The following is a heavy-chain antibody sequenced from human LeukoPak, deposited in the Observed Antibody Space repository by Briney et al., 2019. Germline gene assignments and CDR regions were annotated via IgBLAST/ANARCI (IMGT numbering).Heavy chain of an antibody. CDR1: GDSISYYY. J-gene: IGHJ4*02. CDR3: ARDREVGATGYYFDY. CDR2: IYYSGIT. Sequence: SETLSLTCNVSGDSISYYYLTWIRQPPGKGLEWIGFIYYSGITDYNSSLKSRVTISLDTSKNHFSLRLSSETAADTAVYYCARDREVGATGYYFDYWGQGTLVTVSS. V-gene: IGHV4-59*12. D-gene: IGHD1-26*01.